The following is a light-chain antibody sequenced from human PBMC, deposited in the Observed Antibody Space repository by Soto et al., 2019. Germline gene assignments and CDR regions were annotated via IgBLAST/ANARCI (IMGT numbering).Light chain of an antibody. CDR1: SSDIGAYDY. CDR2: EVN. Sequence: QSALTQPASLSGSPGQSITISCTGTSSDIGAYDYVSWFQQHPGKAPKLMISEVNNRPSGVSNRFSGSKSGNTAYLTISGLQVEDEAVYYCGSYTSSSNYVFGTGTKVTVL. V-gene: IGLV2-14*01. J-gene: IGLJ1*01. CDR3: GSYTSSSNYV.